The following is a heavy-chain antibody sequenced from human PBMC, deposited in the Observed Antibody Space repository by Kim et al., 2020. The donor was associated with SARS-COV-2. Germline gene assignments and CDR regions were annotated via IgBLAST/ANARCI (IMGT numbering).Heavy chain of an antibody. CDR2: MSGVSGSGGTT. J-gene: IGHJ4*02. V-gene: IGHV3-23*01. CDR1: GFTFSSYA. D-gene: IGHD2-21*01. CDR3: TSVGVGTNYHDFDY. Sequence: GGSLRLSCAASGFTFSSYAMSWVRQAPGKRLEWVSAMSGVSGSGGTTYYADSVKGRFTVSRDNSKNTLYLQMNSLRAEETAIYYCTSVGVGTNYHDFDYWGQGTLCTVSS.